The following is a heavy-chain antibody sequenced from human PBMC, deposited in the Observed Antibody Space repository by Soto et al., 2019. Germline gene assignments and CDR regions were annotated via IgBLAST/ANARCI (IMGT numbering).Heavy chain of an antibody. CDR1: GFTFSSYG. CDR2: ISYDGSNK. J-gene: IGHJ4*02. CDR3: AKDHSYGYIDY. D-gene: IGHD5-18*01. V-gene: IGHV3-30*18. Sequence: ESGGGVVQPGRSLRLSCAASGFTFSSYGMHWVRQAPGKGLEWVAVISYDGSNKYYADSVKGRFTISRDNSKNTLYLQMNSLRAEDTAVYYCAKDHSYGYIDYWGQGTLVTVSS.